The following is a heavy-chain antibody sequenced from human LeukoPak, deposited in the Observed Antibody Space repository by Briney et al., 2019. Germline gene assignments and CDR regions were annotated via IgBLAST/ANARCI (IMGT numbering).Heavy chain of an antibody. J-gene: IGHJ4*02. CDR2: ISGSGGST. CDR1: GFTFSSYA. Sequence: GGSLRLSCAPSGFTFSSYAMSWVRQAPGKGLEWVSAISGSGGSTYYADSVKGRFTISRDNSKNTLYLQMNSLRAEDTAVYYCAKDITIVVVTYFDYWGQGTLVTVSS. V-gene: IGHV3-23*01. CDR3: AKDITIVVVTYFDY. D-gene: IGHD2-21*02.